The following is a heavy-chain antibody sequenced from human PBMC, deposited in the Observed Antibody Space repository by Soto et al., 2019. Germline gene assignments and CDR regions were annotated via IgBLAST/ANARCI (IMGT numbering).Heavy chain of an antibody. J-gene: IGHJ4*02. CDR3: TRAKVLRYFDWFADTFDY. V-gene: IGHV3-49*03. D-gene: IGHD3-9*01. CDR2: IRSKAYGGTT. CDR1: GFTFGDYA. Sequence: GGSLRLSCTASGFTFGDYAMSWFRQAPGKGLEWVGFIRSKAYGGTTEYAASVKGRFTISRDDSKSIAYLQMNSLKTEDTAVYYCTRAKVLRYFDWFADTFDYWGQGTLVTVSS.